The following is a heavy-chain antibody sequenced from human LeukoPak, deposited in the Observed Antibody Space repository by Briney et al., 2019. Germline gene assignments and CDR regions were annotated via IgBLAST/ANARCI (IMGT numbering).Heavy chain of an antibody. V-gene: IGHV1-69*13. Sequence: ASVKVSCKASGGTFSSYAISWVRQAPGQGLEWMGGIIPIFGTANYAQKFQGRVTITADESTSTAYMELSSLRSEDAAVYYCATDYYDSSGYPPLFDYWGQGTLVTVSS. J-gene: IGHJ4*02. CDR2: IIPIFGTA. CDR3: ATDYYDSSGYPPLFDY. D-gene: IGHD3-22*01. CDR1: GGTFSSYA.